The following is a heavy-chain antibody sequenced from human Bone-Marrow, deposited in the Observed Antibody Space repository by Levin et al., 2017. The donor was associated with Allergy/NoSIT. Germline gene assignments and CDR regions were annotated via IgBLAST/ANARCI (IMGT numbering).Heavy chain of an antibody. CDR3: AKDFDYGGVY. Sequence: GESLKISCAASGFTFSSYGMHWVRQAPGKGLEWVAVISYDGSNKYYADSVKGRFTISRDNSKNTLYLQMNSLRAEDTAVYYCAKDFDYGGVYWGQGTLVTVSS. J-gene: IGHJ4*02. D-gene: IGHD4-17*01. CDR1: GFTFSSYG. CDR2: ISYDGSNK. V-gene: IGHV3-30*18.